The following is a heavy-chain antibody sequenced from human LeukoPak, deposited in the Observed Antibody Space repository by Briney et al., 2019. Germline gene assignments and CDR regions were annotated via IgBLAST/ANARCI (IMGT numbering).Heavy chain of an antibody. CDR1: GGTFSSYA. V-gene: IGHV1-69*04. Sequence: SVKVSCKASGGTFSSYAISWVRQAPGQGLGWMGRIIPILGIANYAQKFQGRVTITADKSTSTAYMELSSLRSEDTAVYYCARVAFIAARLPYYYYMDVWGKGTTVTASS. CDR2: IIPILGIA. J-gene: IGHJ6*03. CDR3: ARVAFIAARLPYYYYMDV. D-gene: IGHD6-6*01.